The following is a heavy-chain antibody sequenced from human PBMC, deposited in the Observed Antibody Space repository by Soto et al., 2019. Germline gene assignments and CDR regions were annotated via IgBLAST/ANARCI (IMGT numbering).Heavy chain of an antibody. CDR2: IKSDGSST. V-gene: IGHV3-74*01. Sequence: GGSLRLSCAASGFTFSTYWMHWVRQVPGKGRVWVSRIKSDGSSTAYADSVKGRFTISRDNAKNTLFLQMNSLRAEDTAVYYCTRDREYGGNWFGPWGQGTLVTASS. D-gene: IGHD4-17*01. CDR3: TRDREYGGNWFGP. J-gene: IGHJ5*02. CDR1: GFTFSTYW.